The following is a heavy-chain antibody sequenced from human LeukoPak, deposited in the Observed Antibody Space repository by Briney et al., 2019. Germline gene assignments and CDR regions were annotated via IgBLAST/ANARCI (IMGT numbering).Heavy chain of an antibody. Sequence: GGSLRLSCAASGFTFTIYWMSWVRQAPGKGLEWVANIKQDGSEKYYVDSVKGRFTISRDNAKNSLYLQMNSLRAEDTAVYYCARVAFTYDFDIWGQGTMVTVSS. CDR3: ARVAFTYDFDI. CDR1: GFTFTIYW. V-gene: IGHV3-7*01. J-gene: IGHJ3*02. CDR2: IKQDGSEK.